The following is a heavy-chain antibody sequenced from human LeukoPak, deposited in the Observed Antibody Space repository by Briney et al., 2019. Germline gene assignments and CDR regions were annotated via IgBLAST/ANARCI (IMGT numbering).Heavy chain of an antibody. CDR3: ARDAPGYGGYGD. V-gene: IGHV3-7*01. D-gene: IGHD5-12*01. J-gene: IGHJ4*02. CDR1: GFTFSTYW. CDR2: IKEDGSDK. Sequence: PGGSLRLSCAASGFTFSTYWMGWVRQAPGKGLEWVGNIKEDGSDKYYGDSVKGRFTISRDNAKNSLYLQMNSLRAEDTAVYYCARDAPGYGGYGDWGQGILVTVSS.